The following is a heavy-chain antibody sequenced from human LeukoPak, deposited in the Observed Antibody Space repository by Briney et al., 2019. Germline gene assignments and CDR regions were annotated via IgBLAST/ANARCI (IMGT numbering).Heavy chain of an antibody. D-gene: IGHD2-21*02. CDR2: IKSKIDGGTT. V-gene: IGHV3-15*01. CDR1: GFTFSNAW. CDR3: TTVLKVTVDN. J-gene: IGHJ4*02. Sequence: PGGSLRLSCAASGFTFSNAWMNWVRQAPGKGLEWVGRIKSKIDGGTTDYAAPVKGRFTVSRDDSKNTLYLQMNSLKTEDTAVYYCTTVLKVTVDNWGQGTLVTVSS.